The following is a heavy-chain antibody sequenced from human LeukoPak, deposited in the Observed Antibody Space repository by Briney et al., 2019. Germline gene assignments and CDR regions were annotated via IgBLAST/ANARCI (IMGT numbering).Heavy chain of an antibody. J-gene: IGHJ3*02. CDR3: ATAYEEVAFDI. CDR2: IYYSGST. V-gene: IGHV4-30-4*08. Sequence: PSETLSLTCTVSGGSISSGDYYWSWIRQPPGKGLEWIGYIYYSGSTDYNPSLKSRVTISVDTSKNQFSLKLSSVTAADTAVYYCATAYEEVAFDIWGQGTMVTVSS. D-gene: IGHD2-21*02. CDR1: GGSISSGDYY.